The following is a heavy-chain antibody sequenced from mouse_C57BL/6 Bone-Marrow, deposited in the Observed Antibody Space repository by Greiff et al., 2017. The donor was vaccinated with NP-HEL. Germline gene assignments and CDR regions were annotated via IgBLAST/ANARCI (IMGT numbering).Heavy chain of an antibody. Sequence: VQLQQPGAELVRPGSSVKLSCKASGYTFTSYWMHWVKQRPIQGLEWIGNIDPSDSETHYNQKFKDKATLTVDKSSSTAYMQLSSLTSEDSAVYYCARRDGWLPWFAYWGQGTLVTVSA. V-gene: IGHV1-52*01. D-gene: IGHD2-3*01. CDR3: ARRDGWLPWFAY. CDR1: GYTFTSYW. J-gene: IGHJ3*01. CDR2: IDPSDSET.